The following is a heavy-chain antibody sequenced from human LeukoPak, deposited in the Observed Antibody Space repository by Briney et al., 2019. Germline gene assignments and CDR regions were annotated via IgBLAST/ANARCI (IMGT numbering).Heavy chain of an antibody. Sequence: GGSLRLSCAASGFTFSSYAMSWVRQAPGKGLEWVSAISGSGGSTYYADSVKGRFTISRDNSKNTLYPQMNSLRAEDTAVYYCAKCSYYYDSSGCLFDYWGQGTLVTVSS. V-gene: IGHV3-23*01. CDR3: AKCSYYYDSSGCLFDY. CDR1: GFTFSSYA. J-gene: IGHJ4*02. D-gene: IGHD3-22*01. CDR2: ISGSGGST.